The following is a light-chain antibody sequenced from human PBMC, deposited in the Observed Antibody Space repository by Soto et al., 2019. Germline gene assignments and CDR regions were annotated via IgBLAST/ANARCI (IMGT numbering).Light chain of an antibody. V-gene: IGKV3-15*01. Sequence: ILISHSPATLSVSPRERATLTCRASQSVSSNLAWYQQKPGQAPRLLIYGASTRATGIPARFSGSGSGTEFTLTIRSLQSEDFAVYYCQQYNNWPLFGQGTKV. J-gene: IGKJ1*01. CDR2: GAS. CDR3: QQYNNWPL. CDR1: QSVSSN.